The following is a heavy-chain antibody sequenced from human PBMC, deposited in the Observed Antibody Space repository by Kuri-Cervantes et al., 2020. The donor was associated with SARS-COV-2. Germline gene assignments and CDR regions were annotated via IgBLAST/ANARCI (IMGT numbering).Heavy chain of an antibody. CDR3: AMHYCSGSSGYPDDAFDI. CDR2: VSYDGSNK. J-gene: IGHJ3*02. CDR1: GFTFSSFG. D-gene: IGHD3-22*01. Sequence: GGSLRLSCAASGFTFSSFGMYGCIQAPGKGQEGVAVVSYDGSNKYYADTVKGRFTISRDNSKNKRYLKMNSLRAEDTAVYYCAMHYCSGSSGYPDDAFDIWGQGTMVTVSS. V-gene: IGHV3-30*03.